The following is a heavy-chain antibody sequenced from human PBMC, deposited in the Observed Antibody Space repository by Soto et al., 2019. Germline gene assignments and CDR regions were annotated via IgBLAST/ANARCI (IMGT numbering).Heavy chain of an antibody. CDR1: GFMFSSYS. CDR3: ARAPYYYCGMDV. CDR2: ISGSSSTI. Sequence: EVQLVESGGGLVQPGGSLRLSCAASGFMFSSYSMNWVRQAPGKGLGWVSYISGSSSTIYFADSVKGRFTISRDNAKKSLYLHMNSLRAEDTAVYYCARAPYYYCGMDVGGQGSTVTVSS. J-gene: IGHJ6*02. V-gene: IGHV3-48*01.